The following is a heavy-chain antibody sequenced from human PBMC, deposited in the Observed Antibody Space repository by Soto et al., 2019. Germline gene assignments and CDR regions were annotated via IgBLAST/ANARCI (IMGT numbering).Heavy chain of an antibody. D-gene: IGHD6-6*01. CDR1: GGTFSSYA. CDR2: IIPIFGTA. Sequence: QVQLVQSGAEVKKPGSSVKVSCKASGGTFSSYAISWVRQAPGQGLEWMGGIIPIFGTANYAQKFQGRVTITADESTSTAYMELTRLRSEDTAVYYCARDPIIIAAREQPRPLVDYYYGMDVWGQGTTVTVSS. CDR3: ARDPIIIAAREQPRPLVDYYYGMDV. V-gene: IGHV1-69*12. J-gene: IGHJ6*02.